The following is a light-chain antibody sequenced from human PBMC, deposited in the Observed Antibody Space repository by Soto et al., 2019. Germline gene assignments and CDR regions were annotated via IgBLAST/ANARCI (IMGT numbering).Light chain of an antibody. CDR3: CSYAGSYTYV. Sequence: QSALTQPRSVSGSPGQSVTIFCTGTSSDVGDYDYVSWYQQHPGKVPKLMIYDVRERPSGVPDRVSGSKSGNTASLTISGLQAEDEAYYYCCSYAGSYTYVFGTGTKLTVL. V-gene: IGLV2-11*01. J-gene: IGLJ1*01. CDR2: DVR. CDR1: SSDVGDYDY.